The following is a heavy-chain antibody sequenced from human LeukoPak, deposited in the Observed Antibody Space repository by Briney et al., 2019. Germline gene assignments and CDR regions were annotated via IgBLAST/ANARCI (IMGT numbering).Heavy chain of an antibody. CDR3: ARAHGIQLWSHAFDI. CDR2: ISSSGSTI. J-gene: IGHJ3*02. Sequence: GGSLRLSCAASGFTFSDYYMSWIRQAPGKGLEWVSYISSSGSTIYYADSVKGRFTISRDNAKNSLYLQMNSLRAEDTAVYYCARAHGIQLWSHAFDIWGQGTMVTVSS. CDR1: GFTFSDYY. V-gene: IGHV3-11*01. D-gene: IGHD5-18*01.